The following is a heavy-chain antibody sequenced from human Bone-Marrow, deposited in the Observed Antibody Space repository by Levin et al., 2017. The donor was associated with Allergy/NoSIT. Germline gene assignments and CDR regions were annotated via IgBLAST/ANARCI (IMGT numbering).Heavy chain of an antibody. CDR1: GFTFSSYC. V-gene: IGHV3-48*02. J-gene: IGHJ5*02. CDR3: ARLYGVKDNWFDP. Sequence: GESLKISCAASGFTFSSYCMSWVRQAPGKGLEWVSYISSSSTVIYYVDSVKGRFTISRDNAKNSLYLQMNSLRDEDTAVYYCARLYGVKDNWFDPWGQGTLVTVSS. CDR2: ISSSSTVI. D-gene: IGHD4-23*01.